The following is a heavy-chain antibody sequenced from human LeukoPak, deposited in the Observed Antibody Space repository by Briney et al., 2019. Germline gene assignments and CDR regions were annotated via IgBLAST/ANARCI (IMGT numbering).Heavy chain of an antibody. Sequence: ASVKVSCKASGYTFTGYYMHWVRQAPGQGLEWMGWINPNSGGTNYAQKFRGRVTMTRDTSISTAYMELSRLRSDDTAVYYCARDSQIQLWLNYWGQGTLVTVSS. D-gene: IGHD5-18*01. CDR2: INPNSGGT. CDR1: GYTFTGYY. J-gene: IGHJ4*02. CDR3: ARDSQIQLWLNY. V-gene: IGHV1-2*02.